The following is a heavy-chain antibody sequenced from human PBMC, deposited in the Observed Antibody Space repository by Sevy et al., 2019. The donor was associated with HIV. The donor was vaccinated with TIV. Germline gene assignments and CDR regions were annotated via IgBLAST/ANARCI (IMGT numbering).Heavy chain of an antibody. CDR1: GYSFTNNW. J-gene: IGHJ4*02. CDR2: IYPGDSDT. V-gene: IGHV5-51*01. CDR3: ARPTGGWYDYFDY. D-gene: IGHD6-19*01. Sequence: GESLKISCKGSGYSFTNNWIVWVRQMPGKGLEWMGIIYPGDSDTRYSPSFRGQVTISADKSISTAYLQWSSLKASATAMYYCARPTGGWYDYFDYWGQGTLVTVSS.